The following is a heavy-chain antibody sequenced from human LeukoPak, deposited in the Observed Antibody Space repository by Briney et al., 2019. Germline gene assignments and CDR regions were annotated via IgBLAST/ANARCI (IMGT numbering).Heavy chain of an antibody. D-gene: IGHD6-6*01. V-gene: IGHV4-59*07. CDR3: ALAARRSASFDY. J-gene: IGHJ4*02. CDR2: MYNRGST. CDR1: GGCIISHF. Sequence: SDTLSHTCTIHGGCIISHFCSSGRQPPGKVFGWIVYMYNRGSTKYNPSLKSRLTISVDTAKNPISLKLSSVTAADTAVYYCALAARRSASFDYWGQGTLVSVSS.